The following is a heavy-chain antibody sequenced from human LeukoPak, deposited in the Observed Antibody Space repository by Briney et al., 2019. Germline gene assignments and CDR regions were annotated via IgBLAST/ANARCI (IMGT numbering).Heavy chain of an antibody. Sequence: SETLSLTCSVSGGSVSSYYWSWIRQSPGKGLEWIGYIHNSGRTNYNPSLKSRVTGFVDTSKNQVSLRLSSVTAADTAVYYCARGCWGYSSSKSWNYYYYGMDVWGQGTTVTVSS. CDR2: IHNSGRT. CDR3: ARGCWGYSSSKSWNYYYYGMDV. D-gene: IGHD6-13*01. V-gene: IGHV4-4*08. J-gene: IGHJ6*02. CDR1: GGSVSSYY.